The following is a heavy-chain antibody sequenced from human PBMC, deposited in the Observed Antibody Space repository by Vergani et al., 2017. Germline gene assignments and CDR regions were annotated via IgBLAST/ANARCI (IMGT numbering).Heavy chain of an antibody. CDR3: ARLYGRDSSGSKYFDY. Sequence: EVPLVQSGAEVKKPGESLKISCQISGYSFTHYWIGWVRQMPGKGLEGMGIIHPADSDTRYSPSFQGQVTISVDKSISTAYLQRSSLRASDSAMYYCARLYGRDSSGSKYFDYWGQGTLVTVSS. CDR2: IHPADSDT. V-gene: IGHV5-51*01. J-gene: IGHJ4*02. CDR1: GYSFTHYW. D-gene: IGHD3-22*01.